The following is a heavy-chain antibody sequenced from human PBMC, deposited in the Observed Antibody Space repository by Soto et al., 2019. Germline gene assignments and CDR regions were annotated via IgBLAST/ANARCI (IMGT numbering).Heavy chain of an antibody. J-gene: IGHJ4*02. D-gene: IGHD2-21*01. CDR1: GTSISSSYW. Sequence: QVQLKQSGPGLVRPSGTLSLTCRVSGTSISSSYWWTWVRQSPGKGLEWIGEIYQNEITKYNPSLKSRVSMSIDKSNNQISLKLTSVTAADTAVYYCATVPPRIVVVLAEFPTWGQGTLVTVSS. CDR3: ATVPPRIVVVLAEFPT. CDR2: IYQNEIT. V-gene: IGHV4-4*02.